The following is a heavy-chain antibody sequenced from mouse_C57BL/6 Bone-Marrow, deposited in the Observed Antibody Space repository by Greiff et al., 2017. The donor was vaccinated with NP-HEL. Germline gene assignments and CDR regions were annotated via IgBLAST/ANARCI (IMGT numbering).Heavy chain of an antibody. CDR2: IDPSDSYT. CDR1: GYTFTSYW. J-gene: IGHJ3*01. Sequence: QVQLQQPGAELVMPGASVKLSCKASGYTFTSYWMHWVKQRPGQGLEWIGEIDPSDSYTNYNQKFKGKSTLTVDQSSSTAYMQLSSLTSEDSAVYYCARGDYYGSSYVAWFAYWGQGTLVTVSA. CDR3: ARGDYYGSSYVAWFAY. V-gene: IGHV1-69*01. D-gene: IGHD1-1*01.